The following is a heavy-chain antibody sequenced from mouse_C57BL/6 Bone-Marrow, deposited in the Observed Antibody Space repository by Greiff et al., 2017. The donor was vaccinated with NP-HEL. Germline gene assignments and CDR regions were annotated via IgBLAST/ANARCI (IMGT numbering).Heavy chain of an antibody. CDR2: INPSTGGT. V-gene: IGHV1-43*01. CDR3: ARHHYGRPGC. Sequence: EVQLQQSGPELVKPGASVKISCKASGYSFTGYYMHWVKQSPEKSLEWIGEINPSTGGTSYNQKFKGKATLTVDKSSSTAYMQLKSLTSEDSAVYYCARHHYGRPGCWGQGTTRTVSS. J-gene: IGHJ2*01. CDR1: GYSFTGYY. D-gene: IGHD1-1*01.